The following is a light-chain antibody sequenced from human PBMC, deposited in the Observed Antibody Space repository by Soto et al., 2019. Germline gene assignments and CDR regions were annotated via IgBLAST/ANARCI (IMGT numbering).Light chain of an antibody. V-gene: IGLV9-49*01. Sequence: QLVLTQPPSASASLGASVTLTCTLSSGYSNYKVDWYQQRPGKGPRFVMRVGTGGIVGSRGDGIPDRFSVLGSGLSRYLTITNIQEEDESEYHCGAYHGSGSNFVSVFGGGTKLTVL. CDR1: SGYSNYK. CDR2: VGTGGIVG. J-gene: IGLJ3*02. CDR3: GAYHGSGSNFVSV.